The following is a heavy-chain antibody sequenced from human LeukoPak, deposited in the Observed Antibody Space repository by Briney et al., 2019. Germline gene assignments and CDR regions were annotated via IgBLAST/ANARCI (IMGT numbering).Heavy chain of an antibody. V-gene: IGHV7-4-1*02. CDR2: INTNTGNP. Sequence: GASVKVSCKASGYTFTSYAMNWVRQAPGQGLEWMGWINTNTGNPTYAQGFTGRFVFSLDTSVSTAYLQISSLKAEDTAVYYCARRGRGQQLVLYYYYYMDVWGKGTTVTVSS. J-gene: IGHJ6*03. D-gene: IGHD6-13*01. CDR1: GYTFTSYA. CDR3: ARRGRGQQLVLYYYYYMDV.